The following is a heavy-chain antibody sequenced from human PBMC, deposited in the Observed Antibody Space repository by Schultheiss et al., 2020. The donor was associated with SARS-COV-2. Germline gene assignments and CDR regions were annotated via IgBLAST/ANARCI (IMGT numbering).Heavy chain of an antibody. CDR2: IYYSGST. J-gene: IGHJ4*02. V-gene: IGHV4-39*07. CDR1: SGSISNTIYY. Sequence: SETLSLTCTVSSGSISNTIYYWGWIRQPPEKGLEWIGSIYYSGSTYYNPSLKSRVTMSVDTSKNQFSLKLSSVTAADTAVYYCAKEGAGYVGYWGQGTLVTVSS. D-gene: IGHD1-14*01. CDR3: AKEGAGYVGY.